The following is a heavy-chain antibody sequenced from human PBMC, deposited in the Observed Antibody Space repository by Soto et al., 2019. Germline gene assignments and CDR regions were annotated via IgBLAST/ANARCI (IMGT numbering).Heavy chain of an antibody. Sequence: QLQLQESGPGLLKPSETLSLTCTVSGGSITSSTFSWGWIRQPPGKGLEWIGSIYYSGSTYCNPSLKSRVTISVDTSKNQLSLKLKSVTAADTAVYYCAGPGDCSGGTCHENWFDPWGQGSRVTVSS. CDR1: GGSITSSTFS. CDR2: IYYSGST. D-gene: IGHD2-15*01. V-gene: IGHV4-39*01. J-gene: IGHJ5*02. CDR3: AGPGDCSGGTCHENWFDP.